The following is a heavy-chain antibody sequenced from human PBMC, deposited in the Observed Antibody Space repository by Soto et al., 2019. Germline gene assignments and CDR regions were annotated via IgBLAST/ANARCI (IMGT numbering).Heavy chain of an antibody. CDR3: ARFNREGITGTTWLYYFDY. D-gene: IGHD1-20*01. Sequence: SETLSLTCAVYGGSFSTYYGRWIRQTPGKGLEWIGEINHSGSTNYNPSLKSRVTISVDTSKNQFSLRLSSVTAADTAVYYCARFNREGITGTTWLYYFDYWGQGTLVTVSS. CDR2: INHSGST. J-gene: IGHJ4*02. CDR1: GGSFSTYY. V-gene: IGHV4-34*01.